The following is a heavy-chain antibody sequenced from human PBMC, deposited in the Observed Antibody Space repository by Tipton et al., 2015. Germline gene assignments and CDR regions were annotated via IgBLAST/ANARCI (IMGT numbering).Heavy chain of an antibody. CDR1: GFTFSSHA. D-gene: IGHD1-26*01. CDR3: AKGMSGSSPYNWFDP. J-gene: IGHJ5*02. CDR2: ISGSGGST. V-gene: IGHV3-23*01. Sequence: SLRLSCAASGFTFSSHAMSWVRQAPGKGLEWVSAISGSGGSTYYVDSVKGRFTISRDNSKNTLYLQMNSLRAEDTAVYYCAKGMSGSSPYNWFDPWGRGTLVTVSS.